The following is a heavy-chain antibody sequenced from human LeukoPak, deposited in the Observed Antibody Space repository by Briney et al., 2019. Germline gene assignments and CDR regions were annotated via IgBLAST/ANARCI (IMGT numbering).Heavy chain of an antibody. CDR2: INHSGST. CDR1: GGSFSGYY. J-gene: IGHJ5*02. Sequence: SETLSLTCAVYGGSFSGYYWSWIRQPPGKGLEWIGEINHSGSTNYNPSLKSRVTISVDTSKNQFSLKLSSVTAADTAVYYCATGEYSSSSVWFDPWGQGTPVTVSS. D-gene: IGHD6-6*01. V-gene: IGHV4-34*01. CDR3: ATGEYSSSSVWFDP.